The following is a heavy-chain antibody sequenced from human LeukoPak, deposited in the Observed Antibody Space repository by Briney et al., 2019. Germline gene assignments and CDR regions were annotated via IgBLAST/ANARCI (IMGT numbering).Heavy chain of an antibody. D-gene: IGHD1-1*01. CDR3: ANNLGTTGY. CDR1: GFTFSSYG. CDR2: ISYDGSNK. V-gene: IGHV3-30*18. J-gene: IGHJ4*02. Sequence: PGRSLRLSCAASGFTFSSYGMHWVRQAPGKGLEWVAVISYDGSNKYYADSVKGRFTISRDNSKNTLYLQMNSLRAEDTAVYYCANNLGTTGYWGQGTLVTVSS.